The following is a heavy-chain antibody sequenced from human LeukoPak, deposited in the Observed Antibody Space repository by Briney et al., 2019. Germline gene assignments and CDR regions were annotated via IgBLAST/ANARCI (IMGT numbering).Heavy chain of an antibody. J-gene: IGHJ4*02. CDR1: GFTFNIYW. CDR2: ISYDGSNK. V-gene: IGHV3-30*18. D-gene: IGHD5-24*01. CDR3: AKDWRWDREEYYFDY. Sequence: GGSLRLSCAAPGFTFNIYWMHWVRQAPGKGLEWVAVISYDGSNKYYADSVKGRFTISRDNSKNTLYLQMNSLRAEDTAVYYCAKDWRWDREEYYFDYWGQGTLVTVSS.